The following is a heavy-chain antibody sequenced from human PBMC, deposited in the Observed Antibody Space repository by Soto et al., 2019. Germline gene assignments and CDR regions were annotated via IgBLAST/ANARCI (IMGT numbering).Heavy chain of an antibody. J-gene: IGHJ4*02. D-gene: IGHD3-3*01. CDR1: GYTCTGYY. Sequence: ASVKVSCKASGYTCTGYYMHWVRQAPGQGLEWMGWINPNSGGTNYAQKFQGRVTMTRDTSISTAYMELSRLRSDDTAVYYCARDRAIFGVVLFDYWGQGTLVTVSS. CDR2: INPNSGGT. CDR3: ARDRAIFGVVLFDY. V-gene: IGHV1-2*02.